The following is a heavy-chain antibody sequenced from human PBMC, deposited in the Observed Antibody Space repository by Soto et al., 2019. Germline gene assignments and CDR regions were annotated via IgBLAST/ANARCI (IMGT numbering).Heavy chain of an antibody. CDR3: ATADDYCDYGAYYFGMDV. CDR2: IIPIFGTA. J-gene: IGHJ6*01. CDR1: GGTFSSYA. D-gene: IGHD4-17*01. Sequence: QVQLVQSGAEVKKPGSSVKVSCKASGGTFSSYAISWVRQAPGQGLEWMGGIIPIFGTANYAQKFQGRVTITADESTSAAYMELSSLRSEDTAVYYCATADDYCDYGAYYFGMDVWGQGTTVTVSS. V-gene: IGHV1-69*12.